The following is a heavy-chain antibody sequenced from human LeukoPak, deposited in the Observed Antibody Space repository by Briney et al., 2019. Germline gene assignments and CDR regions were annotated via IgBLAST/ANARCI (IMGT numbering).Heavy chain of an antibody. CDR3: ARVRPAARRTAMVISTIHHFDY. CDR1: GFTFSSYA. Sequence: GGSLRLSCAASGFTFSSYAMSWVRQAPGKGLEWVSSIINSGGGTYYADSVKGRFTISRDNSKNTLYLQMNSLRAEDTAVYYCARVRPAARRTAMVISTIHHFDYWGQGTLVTVSS. D-gene: IGHD5-18*01. CDR2: IINSGGGT. J-gene: IGHJ4*02. V-gene: IGHV3-23*01.